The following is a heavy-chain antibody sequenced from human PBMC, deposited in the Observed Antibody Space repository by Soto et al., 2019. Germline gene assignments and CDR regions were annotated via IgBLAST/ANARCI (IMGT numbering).Heavy chain of an antibody. CDR2: ISGSGGST. CDR3: AKAHSYGSGSSGWDV. V-gene: IGHV3-23*01. D-gene: IGHD3-10*01. CDR1: GFTFSSYA. J-gene: IGHJ6*02. Sequence: EVQLLESGGGLVQPGGSLRLSCAASGFTFSSYAMSWVRQAPGKGLEWVSAISGSGGSTYYADSVKGRFTISRDNSKNTLYLQTNSLRAEDTAVYYCAKAHSYGSGSSGWDVWGQGTTVTVSS.